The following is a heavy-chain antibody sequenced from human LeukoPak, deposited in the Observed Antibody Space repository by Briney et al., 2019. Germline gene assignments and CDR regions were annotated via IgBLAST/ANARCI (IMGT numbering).Heavy chain of an antibody. CDR1: GGSFSGYY. CDR3: AKSRGSGAGSYIYY. D-gene: IGHD2-15*01. V-gene: IGHV4-34*01. J-gene: IGHJ4*02. Sequence: SETLSLTCAVYGGSFSGYYCSWICHRLGQGLGWMRESNRSGSTNYNPSLKSRVTISVATSKNQFSLKLSSVPAADPAVYYSAKSRGSGAGSYIYYWGERTLGTASS. CDR2: SNRSGST.